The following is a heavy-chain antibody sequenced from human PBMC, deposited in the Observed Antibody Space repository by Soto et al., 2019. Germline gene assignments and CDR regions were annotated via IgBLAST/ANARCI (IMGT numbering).Heavy chain of an antibody. J-gene: IGHJ4*02. Sequence: PGGSLRLSCAASGFTFSSYSMNWVRQAPGKGLEWVSSISSSSSYIYYADSVKGRFTISRDNAKNSLYLQMNSLRAEDTAVYYCARDTARERGDCFYWGQGTLVTVSS. V-gene: IGHV3-21*01. CDR2: ISSSSSYI. D-gene: IGHD2-21*02. CDR1: GFTFSSYS. CDR3: ARDTARERGDCFY.